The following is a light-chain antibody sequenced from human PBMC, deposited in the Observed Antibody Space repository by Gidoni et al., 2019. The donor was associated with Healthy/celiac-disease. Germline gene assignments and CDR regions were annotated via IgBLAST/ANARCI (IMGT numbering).Light chain of an antibody. CDR2: GAS. Sequence: EIVFTHSPGTLSLSPGERATLSCRATLSVSSSYLAWYQQKPGQAPRLLIYGASSRATGIPDRFSGSGSGTDFTITISRLEPEDFAVYYCQQYGSSPPWTFGQGTKVEIK. CDR3: QQYGSSPPWT. V-gene: IGKV3-20*01. CDR1: LSVSSSY. J-gene: IGKJ1*01.